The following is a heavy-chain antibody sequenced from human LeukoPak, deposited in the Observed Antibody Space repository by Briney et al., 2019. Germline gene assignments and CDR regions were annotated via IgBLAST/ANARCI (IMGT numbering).Heavy chain of an antibody. CDR1: RYTFTSYY. V-gene: IGHV1-46*01. Sequence: GASVKVSCTASRYTFTSYYIHWVRQAPGQGLEWMGIINPSGGSVSYAQKFQGRVTMTTDTSTSTVYMELSSLRSEDTAVYYCARDRGSGPLRYFDYWGQGTLVTVSS. J-gene: IGHJ4*02. CDR2: INPSGGSV. CDR3: ARDRGSGPLRYFDY. D-gene: IGHD6-19*01.